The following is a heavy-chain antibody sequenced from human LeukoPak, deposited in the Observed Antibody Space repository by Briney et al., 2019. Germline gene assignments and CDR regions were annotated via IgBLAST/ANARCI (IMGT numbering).Heavy chain of an antibody. Sequence: SGGSLRLSCAASGFTFSNYVMHWVRQAPGKGLEWVTFIRYDGTNKQYVDSVKGRFTISRDNSKDTLYLQMNSLRTEDTALYYCAREFMVRGYDYWGQGTLVTVSS. CDR1: GFTFSNYV. D-gene: IGHD3-10*01. J-gene: IGHJ4*02. V-gene: IGHV3-30*02. CDR3: AREFMVRGYDY. CDR2: IRYDGTNK.